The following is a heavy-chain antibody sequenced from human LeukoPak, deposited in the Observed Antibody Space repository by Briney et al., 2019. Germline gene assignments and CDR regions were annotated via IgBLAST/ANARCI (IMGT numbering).Heavy chain of an antibody. V-gene: IGHV3-11*04. CDR3: ARDGYCSGGSCYSGGTSPIDY. CDR2: ISSSGSTI. CDR1: GFTFSDYY. Sequence: GGSLRLSCAASGFTFSDYYMSWIRQAPGKGLEWVSYISSSGSTIYYAGSVKGRFTISRDNAKNSLYLQMNSLRAEDTAVYYCARDGYCSGGSCYSGGTSPIDYWGQGTLVTVSS. J-gene: IGHJ4*02. D-gene: IGHD2-15*01.